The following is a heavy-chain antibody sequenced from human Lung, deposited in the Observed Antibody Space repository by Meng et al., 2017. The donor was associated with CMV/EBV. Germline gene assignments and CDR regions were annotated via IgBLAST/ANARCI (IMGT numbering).Heavy chain of an antibody. D-gene: IGHD7-27*01. Sequence: ESLTLSCTISGGSFSSYYCSWIRQSPGKGLEWIGYVYYSGTTNYNPSFKRRIYISIDTSKNQFSLELSSVTAADTAVYYCARESGEDAFDIWGQGTMVTVSS. CDR1: GGSFSSYY. V-gene: IGHV4-59*01. CDR2: VYYSGTT. CDR3: ARESGEDAFDI. J-gene: IGHJ3*02.